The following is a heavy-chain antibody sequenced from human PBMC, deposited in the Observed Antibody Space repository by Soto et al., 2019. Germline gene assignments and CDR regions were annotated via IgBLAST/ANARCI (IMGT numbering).Heavy chain of an antibody. V-gene: IGHV4-34*01. CDR1: GGSFSGYY. CDR2: INHSGST. Sequence: QVQLQQWGAGLLKPSETLSLTCAVYGGSFSGYYWSWIRQPPGNGLEWIGEINHSGSTNYNPSLKSRVTISVDTSKNQFSLKLSSVTAADTAVYYCARGGASGIWFGELFGYWGQGTLVTVSS. J-gene: IGHJ4*02. D-gene: IGHD3-10*01. CDR3: ARGGASGIWFGELFGY.